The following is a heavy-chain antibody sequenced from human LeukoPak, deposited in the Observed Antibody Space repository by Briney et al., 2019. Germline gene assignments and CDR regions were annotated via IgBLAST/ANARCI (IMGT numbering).Heavy chain of an antibody. J-gene: IGHJ5*02. CDR1: GGTSSSYA. Sequence: GASVKVSCKASGGTSSSYAISWVRQAPGQGLEWMGGIIPIFGTANYAQKFQGRVTITTDESTSTAYMELSSLRSEDTAVYYCARMCSSTSCYPRGNWFDPWGQGTLVTVSS. CDR3: ARMCSSTSCYPRGNWFDP. CDR2: IIPIFGTA. D-gene: IGHD2-2*01. V-gene: IGHV1-69*05.